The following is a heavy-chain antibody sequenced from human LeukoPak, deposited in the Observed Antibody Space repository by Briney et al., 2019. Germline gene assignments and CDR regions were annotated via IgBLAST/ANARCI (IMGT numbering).Heavy chain of an antibody. J-gene: IGHJ5*02. CDR1: GDSISTSSSY. Sequence: SETLSLTCTVSGDSISTSSSYWGWIRQPPGKGLEWIGSMYYIGNTYYNPSLESRLTISVDTSKNQFSLKLSSATAADTAVYYCVRPSAAEGWFDTWGQGTLVTVSS. D-gene: IGHD6-13*01. CDR2: MYYIGNT. CDR3: VRPSAAEGWFDT. V-gene: IGHV4-39*01.